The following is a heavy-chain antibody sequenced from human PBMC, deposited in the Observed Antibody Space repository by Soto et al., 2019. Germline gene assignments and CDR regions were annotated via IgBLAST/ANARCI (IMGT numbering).Heavy chain of an antibody. CDR1: GGSVSSGGYY. Sequence: QVQLQESGPGLVKPSQTLSLTCAVSGGSVSSGGYYWSWIRQHPGKGLEWIAYMYYSGSTYYNPSLKSXXAXSXXKPKNQFSLTLNSVTAADTAVYYCASGQRGDAFDVWGQGTMVTVSS. V-gene: IGHV4-31*11. CDR3: ASGQRGDAFDV. J-gene: IGHJ3*01. D-gene: IGHD3-10*01. CDR2: MYYSGST.